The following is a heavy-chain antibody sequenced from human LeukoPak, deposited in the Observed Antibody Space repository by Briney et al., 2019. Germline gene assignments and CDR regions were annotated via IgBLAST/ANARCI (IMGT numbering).Heavy chain of an antibody. CDR2: ISAYNGNT. Sequence: ASVKVSCKAAGYTFTSYGIGWVRQAPGQGLEWMGWISAYNGNTNYAQKLQGRVTMTTDTSTSTAYVELRSLRSDDTAVYYCARDRAAIIDYWGQGTLVTVSS. J-gene: IGHJ4*02. V-gene: IGHV1-18*01. CDR3: ARDRAAIIDY. CDR1: GYTFTSYG. D-gene: IGHD2-2*02.